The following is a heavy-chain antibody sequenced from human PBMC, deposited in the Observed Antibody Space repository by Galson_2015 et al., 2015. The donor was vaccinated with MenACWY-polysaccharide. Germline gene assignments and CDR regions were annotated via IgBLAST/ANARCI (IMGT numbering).Heavy chain of an antibody. V-gene: IGHV3-23*01. CDR3: AKGAAHYGSGNYRDY. Sequence: SLRLSCAGSGLTFSSYGMGWVRQAPGKGLEWVSGLSPTTGNTYYADSVRGRFTISRDNSKNTLYLQMDSLRAEDTALYYCAKGAAHYGSGNYRDYWGQGTQVTVSS. CDR1: GLTFSSYG. CDR2: LSPTTGNT. J-gene: IGHJ4*02. D-gene: IGHD3-10*01.